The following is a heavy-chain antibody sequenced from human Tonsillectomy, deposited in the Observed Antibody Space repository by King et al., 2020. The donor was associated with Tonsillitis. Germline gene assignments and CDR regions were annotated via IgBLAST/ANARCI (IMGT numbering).Heavy chain of an antibody. CDR3: ARRGAAADLDY. CDR2: IYPGDSDT. J-gene: IGHJ4*02. D-gene: IGHD6-13*01. CDR1: GYNFTDYW. Sequence: VQLVESGAEVRKPGESLKISCKGSGYNFTDYWIAWVRQMPGKGLDWMGIIYPGDSDTRYSPSFQGHVTITADKSISIAYLPWSSLKASDTAMYYCARRGAAADLDYWGQGTLVTVSS. V-gene: IGHV5-51*01.